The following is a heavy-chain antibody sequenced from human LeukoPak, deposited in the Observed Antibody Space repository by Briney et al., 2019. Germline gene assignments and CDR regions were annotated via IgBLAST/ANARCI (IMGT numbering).Heavy chain of an antibody. CDR2: IYHSGST. V-gene: IGHV4-38-2*02. D-gene: IGHD2-2*01. CDR3: ARHDQVSTSSPKFNDAFDI. Sequence: SETLSLTCTVSGYSISSGYYWGWIRQPPGKGLEWIGSIYHSGSTYYNPSLKSRVTISVDTSKSQFSLKLSSVTAADTAVYYCARHDQVSTSSPKFNDAFDIWGQGTMVTVSS. CDR1: GYSISSGYY. J-gene: IGHJ3*02.